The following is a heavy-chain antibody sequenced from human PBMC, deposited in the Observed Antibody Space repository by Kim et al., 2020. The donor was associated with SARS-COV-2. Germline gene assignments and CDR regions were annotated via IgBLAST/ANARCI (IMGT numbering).Heavy chain of an antibody. V-gene: IGHV3-23*01. Sequence: GGSLRLSCAASGFTFSSYAMSWVRQAPGKGLEWASAIRGSGGSTYYADSVKGRSTISRDNSKNTLYLQMNRLRAEDTAVYYRVKVVEKVVPAAMLDCWGQGTLVTVSS. J-gene: IGHJ4*02. D-gene: IGHD2-2*01. CDR2: IRGSGGST. CDR1: GFTFSSYA. CDR3: VKVVEKVVPAAMLDC.